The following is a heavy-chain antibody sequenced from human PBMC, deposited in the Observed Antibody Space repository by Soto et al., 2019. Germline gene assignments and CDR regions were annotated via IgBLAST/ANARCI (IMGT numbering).Heavy chain of an antibody. Sequence: PSETLSLTCTVSGGSINSGGYYWTWIRQHPGKGLEWIGYIFYSRTTSYNPSLKSRVTISGDTSKNQFSLTLRSVTAADSAGYYCEREYTGELAYYVDFWGQGTPVTVSS. CDR2: IFYSRTT. CDR1: GGSINSGGYY. V-gene: IGHV4-31*03. CDR3: EREYTGELAYYVDF. J-gene: IGHJ4*02. D-gene: IGHD3-16*01.